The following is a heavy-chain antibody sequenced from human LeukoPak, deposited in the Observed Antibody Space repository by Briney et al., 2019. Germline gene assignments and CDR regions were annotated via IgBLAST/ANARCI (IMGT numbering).Heavy chain of an antibody. CDR1: GFTLSSYA. CDR3: AKRGLAAALFR. J-gene: IGHJ4*02. V-gene: IGHV3-23*01. D-gene: IGHD6-13*01. Sequence: GGSLRLSCAASGFTLSSYAMSWVRQAPGKGLEWVSDISGSGGSTYYADSVKGRFTISRDNSKNTLYLQTNRLRAEDTAVYYCAKRGLAAALFRWGQGTLVTVSS. CDR2: ISGSGGST.